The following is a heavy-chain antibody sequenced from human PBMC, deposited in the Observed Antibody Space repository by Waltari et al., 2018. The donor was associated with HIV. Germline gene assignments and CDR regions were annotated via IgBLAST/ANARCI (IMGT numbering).Heavy chain of an antibody. CDR2: IKTSGVGT. Sequence: EVQLLEYGGGLVQPGGSLRLSCAASGFTLSSYAMSWVLQATGKGRDGVSGIKTSGVGTSYADSVRGRVTFSSENSKNTLCLQMNSLRGEDTAVYYCAKALTVIAVLPAPFDYWGQGALVTVSS. J-gene: IGHJ4*02. CDR3: AKALTVIAVLPAPFDY. CDR1: GFTLSSYA. V-gene: IGHV3-23*01. D-gene: IGHD2-2*01.